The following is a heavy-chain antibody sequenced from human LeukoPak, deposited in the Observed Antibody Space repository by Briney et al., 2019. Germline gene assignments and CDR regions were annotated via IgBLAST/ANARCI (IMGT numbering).Heavy chain of an antibody. D-gene: IGHD5-12*01. V-gene: IGHV4-39*01. CDR3: ARRRGYSGYDG. CDR1: GGSISSSSYY. CDR2: IYYSGST. Sequence: SETLSLTCTVSGGSISSSSYYWGWIRQPPGKGLEWIGSIYYSGSTYYNPSLKSRVTISVDTSKNQFSLKLSSVTAADTALYYCARRRGYSGYDGWGQGTLVTVSS. J-gene: IGHJ4*02.